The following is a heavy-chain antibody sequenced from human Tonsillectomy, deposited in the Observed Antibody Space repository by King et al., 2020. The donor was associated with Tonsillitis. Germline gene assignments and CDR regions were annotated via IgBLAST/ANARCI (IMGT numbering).Heavy chain of an antibody. Sequence: VQLVESGGGVVRPGGSLRLSCAASGFSFDDYGMSWVRQAPGRGLEWVSGINWIGGRTGYADSVKGRFTISRDNAKTSLYLQMNSLRAEDTALYYCARVGSYYGDYIFWDYWGQGTLVTVSS. CDR2: INWIGGRT. V-gene: IGHV3-20*04. CDR1: GFSFDDYG. CDR3: ARVGSYYGDYIFWDY. J-gene: IGHJ4*02. D-gene: IGHD4-17*01.